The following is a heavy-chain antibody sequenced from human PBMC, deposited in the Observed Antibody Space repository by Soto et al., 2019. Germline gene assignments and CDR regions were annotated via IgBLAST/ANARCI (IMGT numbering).Heavy chain of an antibody. J-gene: IGHJ4*02. CDR2: IYYSGST. D-gene: IGHD3-22*01. CDR1: GGSISSGGYY. CDR3: ARVPLHDSSGYYSKPGYFDY. V-gene: IGHV4-31*03. Sequence: PSETLSLTCTVSGGSISSGGYYWSWIRQHPGKGLEWIGYIYYSGSTYYNPSLKSRVTISVDRSKNQFSLKLSSVTAADTAVYYCARVPLHDSSGYYSKPGYFDYWGQGTLVTVSS.